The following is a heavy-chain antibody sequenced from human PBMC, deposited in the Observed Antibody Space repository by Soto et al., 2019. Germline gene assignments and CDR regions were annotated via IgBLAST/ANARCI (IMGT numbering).Heavy chain of an antibody. V-gene: IGHV1-24*01. CDR1: GYTLTELS. J-gene: IGHJ5*02. CDR2: FDPEDGET. D-gene: IGHD3-3*01. Sequence: ASVKVSCKVSGYTLTELSMHWVRQAPGKGLEWMGGFDPEDGETIYAQKFQGRVTMTEDTSTDTAYMELSSLRSEDTAVYYCATDLYSHYDPGAWGQGTLVPSPQ. CDR3: ATDLYSHYDPGA.